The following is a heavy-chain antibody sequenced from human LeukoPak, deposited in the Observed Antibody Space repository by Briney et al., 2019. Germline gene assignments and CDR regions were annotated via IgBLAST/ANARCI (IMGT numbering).Heavy chain of an antibody. CDR3: ARVGYSSGWRAPDFDY. CDR1: GFTFSSYS. J-gene: IGHJ4*02. Sequence: GGSLRLSCAASGFTFSSYSMNWVRQAPGKGLEWVSSISSSSSYIYYADSVKGRFTISRDNAKNSLYLQMNSLRADDTAVYYCARVGYSSGWRAPDFDYWGQGTLVTVSS. D-gene: IGHD6-19*01. V-gene: IGHV3-21*01. CDR2: ISSSSSYI.